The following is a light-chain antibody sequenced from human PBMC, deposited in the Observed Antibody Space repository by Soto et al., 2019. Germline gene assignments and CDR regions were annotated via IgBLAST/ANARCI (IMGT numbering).Light chain of an antibody. CDR2: EVS. J-gene: IGLJ1*01. Sequence: QSALTQPASVSGSPGQSITISCTGTSSDIGGFNYVSWYQQNPGKAPKLMIYEVSKRPSGVSNRFSGSKSGNTASLTISGLQAEDEADYYCSSYTSSSTYVFGTGTKVTVL. CDR1: SSDIGGFNY. V-gene: IGLV2-14*01. CDR3: SSYTSSSTYV.